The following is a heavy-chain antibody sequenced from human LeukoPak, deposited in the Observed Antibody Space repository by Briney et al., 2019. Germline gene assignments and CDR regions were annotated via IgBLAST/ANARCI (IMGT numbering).Heavy chain of an antibody. CDR2: IFGSGGSP. CDR1: GFTFGSHA. Sequence: PGGSLRLSREASGFTFGSHAMYWVRQAPGKGLEWVAGIFGSGGSPHYADPVKGRFTISRDNSRNTVYLQINSLRAEDTAVYYCGKTTVGYSSGQKPAWPVDYWGQGTLVIVSS. D-gene: IGHD5-18*01. V-gene: IGHV3-23*01. CDR3: GKTTVGYSSGQKPAWPVDY. J-gene: IGHJ4*02.